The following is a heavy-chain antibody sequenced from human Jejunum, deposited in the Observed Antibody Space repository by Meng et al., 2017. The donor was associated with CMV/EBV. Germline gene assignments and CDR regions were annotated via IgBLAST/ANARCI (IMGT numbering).Heavy chain of an antibody. J-gene: IGHJ4*02. Sequence: FPFRCPALPLVRQAPGKGLEWVAVTLYDGNSQYYPDSVKGRFTISRDNSDNMLYLQMNSLRPDDTALYYCARDGGGFNSSPFDHWGQGTLVTVSS. CDR1: FPFRCPA. CDR2: TLYDGNSQ. V-gene: IGHV3-30*04. D-gene: IGHD3-16*01. CDR3: ARDGGGFNSSPFDH.